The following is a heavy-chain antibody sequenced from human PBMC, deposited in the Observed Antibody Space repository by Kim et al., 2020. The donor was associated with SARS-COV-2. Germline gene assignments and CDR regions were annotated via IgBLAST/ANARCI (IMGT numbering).Heavy chain of an antibody. D-gene: IGHD2-2*01. CDR1: GGSISSYY. Sequence: SETLSLTCTVSGGSISSYYWSWIRQPPGKGLEWIGYIYYSGSTNYNPSLKSRVTISVDTSKNQYSLKLSSVTAADTAAYYCARDRLVVVPAAMLHYYYGMDVCGPGTTVSVSS. V-gene: IGHV4-59*01. J-gene: IGHJ6*02. CDR3: ARDRLVVVPAAMLHYYYGMDV. CDR2: IYYSGST.